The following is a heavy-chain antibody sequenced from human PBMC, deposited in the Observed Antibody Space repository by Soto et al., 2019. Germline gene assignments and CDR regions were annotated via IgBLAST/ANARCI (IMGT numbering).Heavy chain of an antibody. D-gene: IGHD5-12*01. CDR2: FYYSGST. J-gene: IGHJ6*02. Sequence: SGTLSLTCPVSGDSIRRYYWTWIRQPPGKGLELIGYFYYSGSTRYNPSLKSRVTISVDMSKNQFSLKLSSVIAADTAVYYCARAYGGLDNGLDVWGQGTAVTV. CDR3: ARAYGGLDNGLDV. V-gene: IGHV4-59*01. CDR1: GDSIRRYY.